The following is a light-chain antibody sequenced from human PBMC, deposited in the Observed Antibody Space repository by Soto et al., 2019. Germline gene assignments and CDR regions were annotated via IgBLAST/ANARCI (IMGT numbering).Light chain of an antibody. V-gene: IGKV1-5*03. CDR1: QSISTW. CDR3: QQYNSYPLT. CDR2: KAS. Sequence: DIQMTQSPSTLSASVGDRVTITCRASQSISTWLAWYQQKPGKAPKFLLQKASTLESGVPSRFSGSGSGTEFTLTISSRQPDDFATYFCQQYNSYPLTFGGGTKVEIK. J-gene: IGKJ4*01.